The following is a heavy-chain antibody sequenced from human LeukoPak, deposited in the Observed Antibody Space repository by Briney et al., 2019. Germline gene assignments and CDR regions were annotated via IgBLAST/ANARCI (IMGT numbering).Heavy chain of an antibody. V-gene: IGHV4-4*07. CDR3: ARDRPADSGSAWDRLGD. D-gene: IGHD6-25*01. Sequence: SETLSLTCTVSGGSFSSYYWSWIRQPAGKGLEWIGRIYSSGSTNYNPSLKSRVTMSVDTPKNQFSLRLSSVTAADTAVYYCARDRPADSGSAWDRLGDWGQGTLVTVSS. J-gene: IGHJ4*02. CDR2: IYSSGST. CDR1: GGSFSSYY.